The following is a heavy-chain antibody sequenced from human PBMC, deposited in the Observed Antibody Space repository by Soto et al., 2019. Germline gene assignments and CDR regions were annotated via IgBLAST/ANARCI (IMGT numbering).Heavy chain of an antibody. CDR3: ARHFSQWLVRYGFDP. J-gene: IGHJ5*02. Sequence: QLQLQESGPGLVKPSETLSLTCTVSGGSISSSSYYWGWIRQPPGKGLEWIGSIYYSGSTYYNPSLKSRVTISVDTSKNQFSLKLSSVTAADTAVYYCARHFSQWLVRYGFDPWGQGTLVTVSS. CDR2: IYYSGST. V-gene: IGHV4-39*01. D-gene: IGHD6-19*01. CDR1: GGSISSSSYY.